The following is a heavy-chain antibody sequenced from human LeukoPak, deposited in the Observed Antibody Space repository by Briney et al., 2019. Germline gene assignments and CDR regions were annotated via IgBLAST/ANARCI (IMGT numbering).Heavy chain of an antibody. CDR3: AKVGIVATNYYFDY. CDR1: GFTFSSYA. V-gene: IGHV3-23*01. D-gene: IGHD5-12*01. CDR2: ISGSGGST. Sequence: GGSLRLSCAASGFTFSSYATSWVRQAPGKGLEWVSAISGSGGSTYYADSVKGRFTISRDNSKNTLYLQMNSLRAEDTAVYYCAKVGIVATNYYFDYWGQGTLVTVSS. J-gene: IGHJ4*02.